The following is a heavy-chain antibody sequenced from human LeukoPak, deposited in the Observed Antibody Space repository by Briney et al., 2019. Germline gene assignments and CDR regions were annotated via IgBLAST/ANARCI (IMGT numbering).Heavy chain of an antibody. J-gene: IGHJ6*03. CDR2: INHSGST. CDR1: GGSFSGYY. CDR3: ARDEIYYYYMDV. D-gene: IGHD5-24*01. Sequence: SETLSLTCAVYGGSFSGYYWSWIRQPPGKGLEWIGEINHSGSTNYNPSLKSRVTISVDTSKNQFSLKLSSVTAADTAVYYCARDEIYYYYMDVWGKGTTVTVSS. V-gene: IGHV4-34*01.